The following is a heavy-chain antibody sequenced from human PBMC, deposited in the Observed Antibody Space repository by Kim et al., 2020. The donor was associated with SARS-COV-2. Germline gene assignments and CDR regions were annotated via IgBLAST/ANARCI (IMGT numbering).Heavy chain of an antibody. CDR2: ISSSSSYI. J-gene: IGHJ4*02. V-gene: IGHV3-21*01. Sequence: GGSLRLSCAASGFTFSSYSMNWVRQAPGKGLEWVSSISSSSSYIYYADSVKGRFTISRDNAKNSLYLQMNSLRAEDTAVYYCATSDIVLMVSETAPDYWGQGTLVTVSS. CDR1: GFTFSSYS. D-gene: IGHD2-8*01. CDR3: ATSDIVLMVSETAPDY.